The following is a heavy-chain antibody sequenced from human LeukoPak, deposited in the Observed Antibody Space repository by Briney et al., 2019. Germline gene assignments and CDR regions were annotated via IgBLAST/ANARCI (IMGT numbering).Heavy chain of an antibody. CDR3: ARDTIGIGLRLGEYTDY. J-gene: IGHJ4*02. Sequence: SETLSLTCTVSGDSISSGSYYWGWIRQPPGKGLEWIGSIYYSGTAYYNPSLKSRVTISVGTSKKQFSLKLSSVTAADTAVYYCARDTIGIGLRLGEYTDYWGQGILVTVSS. CDR2: IYYSGTA. V-gene: IGHV4-39*07. D-gene: IGHD3-16*01. CDR1: GDSISSGSYY.